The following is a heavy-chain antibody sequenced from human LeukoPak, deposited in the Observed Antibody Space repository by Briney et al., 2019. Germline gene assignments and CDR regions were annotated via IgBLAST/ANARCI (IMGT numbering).Heavy chain of an antibody. CDR1: GFTLSDYY. J-gene: IGHJ4*02. D-gene: IGHD1-7*01. Sequence: PGGSLRLSCAASGFTLSDYYMSWIRQAPGKGLEWVSYISSSGSTIYYADSVKGRFTISRDNAKNSLYLQMNSLRAEDTAVYYCARDDTGTTFKTYDYWGQGTLVTVSS. CDR2: ISSSGSTI. CDR3: ARDDTGTTFKTYDY. V-gene: IGHV3-11*01.